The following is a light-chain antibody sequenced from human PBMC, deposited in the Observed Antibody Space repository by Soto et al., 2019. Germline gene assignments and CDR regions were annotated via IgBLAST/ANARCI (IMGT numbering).Light chain of an antibody. CDR1: SSDVGGYNY. V-gene: IGLV2-8*01. CDR3: SSYAGSDNFV. J-gene: IGLJ1*01. Sequence: QSALTQPPSASGSPGQSVTISCTGTSSDVGGYNYVSWYQQHPGKAPKLMIYEVNKRPSGVPDRFSGSKSGNSASLTVSGPQAEDEADYYCSSYAGSDNFVFGTGTKLTVL. CDR2: EVN.